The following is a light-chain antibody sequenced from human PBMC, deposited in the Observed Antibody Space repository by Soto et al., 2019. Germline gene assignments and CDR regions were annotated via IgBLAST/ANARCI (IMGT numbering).Light chain of an antibody. Sequence: ETVLTQSPGTLSLSPGERATLSRRASQSVSSSSLAWYQQRPGQAPRLLIYGTSSRATGIPDRFSGSGSGTDFTLTISRLEPEDFAVYLCQRYGSSPLITFGQGTRLEIK. J-gene: IGKJ5*01. V-gene: IGKV3-20*01. CDR1: QSVSSSS. CDR3: QRYGSSPLIT. CDR2: GTS.